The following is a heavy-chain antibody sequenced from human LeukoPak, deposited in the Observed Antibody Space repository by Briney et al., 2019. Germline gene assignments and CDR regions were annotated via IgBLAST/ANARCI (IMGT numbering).Heavy chain of an antibody. CDR1: GFSFTTYW. Sequence: GGSLRLSRAASGFSFTTYWMSWVRQAPGKGLEWVANIDQDGTEKYYVDSVKGRFTISRDNAKNSLYLQMNSLRVEDTAVYYCAKDLSSDVLLWFGELSVGSAFDIWGQGTMVTVSS. D-gene: IGHD3-10*01. CDR3: AKDLSSDVLLWFGELSVGSAFDI. J-gene: IGHJ3*02. CDR2: IDQDGTEK. V-gene: IGHV3-7*01.